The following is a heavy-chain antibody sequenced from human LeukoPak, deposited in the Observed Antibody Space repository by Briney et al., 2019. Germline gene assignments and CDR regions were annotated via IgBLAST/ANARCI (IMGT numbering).Heavy chain of an antibody. V-gene: IGHV3-30*18. CDR1: GFTVSSNY. CDR2: ISYDGSNK. D-gene: IGHD2-8*01. J-gene: IGHJ6*02. Sequence: GGSLRLSCAASGFTVSSNYMSWVRQAPGKGLEWVAVISYDGSNKYYADSVKGRFTISRDNSKNTLYLQMNSLRAEDTAVCYCAKDGLGYCTNGVCSAPYYYYYYGMDVWGQGTTVTVSS. CDR3: AKDGLGYCTNGVCSAPYYYYYYGMDV.